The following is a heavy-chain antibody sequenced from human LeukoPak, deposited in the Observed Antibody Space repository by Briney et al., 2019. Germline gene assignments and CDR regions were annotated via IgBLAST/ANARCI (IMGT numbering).Heavy chain of an antibody. CDR3: ARGKSIVVVPAAKSQWFDP. J-gene: IGHJ5*02. D-gene: IGHD2-2*01. CDR1: GGSISNYY. CDR2: LYTSGST. V-gene: IGHV4-4*07. Sequence: SETLSLTCTVSGGSISNYYWNWIRQSAVRGLEWIGRLYTSGSTDYNPSLKSRVTISVDTSKNQFSLTMDSVTAADTAVYYCARGKSIVVVPAAKSQWFDPWGQGTLVTVSS.